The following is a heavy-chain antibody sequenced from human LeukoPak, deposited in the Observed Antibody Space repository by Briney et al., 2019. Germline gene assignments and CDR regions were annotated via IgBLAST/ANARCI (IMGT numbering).Heavy chain of an antibody. J-gene: IGHJ4*02. D-gene: IGHD5-12*01. CDR1: LYAFTIFG. CDR2: ISAYNVNT. CDR3: AGEAPYSGYVL. V-gene: IGHV1-18*01. Sequence: ANVSCEASLYAFTIFGLSWVRQAPGQGLEWMGWISAYNVNTNYAQKLQGRVTMTSDTSTSTANLELSSRRSDATAVYYFAGEAPYSGYVLWGQGTLVTVSS.